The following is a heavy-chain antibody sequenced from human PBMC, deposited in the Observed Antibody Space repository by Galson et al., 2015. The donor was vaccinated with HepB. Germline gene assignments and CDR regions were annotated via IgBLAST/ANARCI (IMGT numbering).Heavy chain of an antibody. CDR1: GFTFSSYA. D-gene: IGHD6-19*01. V-gene: IGHV3-30*04. CDR3: ARGSGWYMWVDY. J-gene: IGHJ4*02. CDR2: ISYDGSNK. Sequence: SLRLSCAASGFTFSSYAMHWVRQAPGKGLEWVAVISYDGSNKYYADSVKGRFTISRDNSKNTLYLQMNSLRAEDTAVYYCARGSGWYMWVDYWGQGTLVTVSS.